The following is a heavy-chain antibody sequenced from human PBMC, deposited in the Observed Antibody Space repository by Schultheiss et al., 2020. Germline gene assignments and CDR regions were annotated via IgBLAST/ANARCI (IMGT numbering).Heavy chain of an antibody. Sequence: GGSLRLSCAASGFTFSSNYMSWIRQAPGKGLEWVSAIGTAGDTYYPGSVKGRFTISRENAKNTLYLQMNSLRAEDTAVYYCARGGSFRELFRYWGQGTLVTVSS. CDR2: IGTAGDT. CDR3: ARGGSFRELFRY. D-gene: IGHD3-10*01. V-gene: IGHV3-66*02. CDR1: GFTFSSNY. J-gene: IGHJ4*02.